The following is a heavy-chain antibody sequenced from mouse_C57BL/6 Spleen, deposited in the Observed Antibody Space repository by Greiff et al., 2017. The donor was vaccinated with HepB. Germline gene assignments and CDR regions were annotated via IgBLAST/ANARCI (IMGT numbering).Heavy chain of an antibody. CDR2: IRSKSSNYAT. CDR3: VREGSSYEYYYAMDY. D-gene: IGHD1-1*01. V-gene: IGHV10-3*01. Sequence: DVKLVESGGGLVQPKGSLKLSCAASGFTFNTYAMHWVRQAPGKGWEWVARIRSKSSNYATYYADSVKDRFTISRDDSQSMLYLQMNNLKTEDTAMYYCVREGSSYEYYYAMDYWGQGTSVTVSS. CDR1: GFTFNTYA. J-gene: IGHJ4*01.